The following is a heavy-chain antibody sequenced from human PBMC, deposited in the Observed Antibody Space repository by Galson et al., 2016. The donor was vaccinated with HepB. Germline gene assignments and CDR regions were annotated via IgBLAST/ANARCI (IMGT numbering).Heavy chain of an antibody. Sequence: SETLSLTCTVSGDFITSHFWNWIRQTPGKGLEWLGYIFYSGTTNYNPSLQSRVTISVDTSKNEFSLKLSSVTAADTALYYCARGGVHNDYRGADDVFDIWGQGTMVTVSS. V-gene: IGHV4-59*11. CDR1: GDFITSHF. J-gene: IGHJ3*02. D-gene: IGHD4-11*01. CDR2: IFYSGTT. CDR3: ARGGVHNDYRGADDVFDI.